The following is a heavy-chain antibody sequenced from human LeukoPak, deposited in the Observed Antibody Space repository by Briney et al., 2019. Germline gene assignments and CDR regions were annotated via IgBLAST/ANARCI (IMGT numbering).Heavy chain of an antibody. V-gene: IGHV1-2*02. CDR1: GYTFTGYY. Sequence: GASVKVSCKASGYTFTGYYMHWVRQAPGQGLEWMGWINPNSGGTNYAQKLQGRVTMTTDTSTSTAYMELRSLRSDDTAVYYCAGGGGGSSDAVNFFVFDIGGKGKMVTVSS. CDR3: AGGGGGSSDAVNFFVFDI. J-gene: IGHJ3*02. CDR2: INPNSGGT. D-gene: IGHD6-6*01.